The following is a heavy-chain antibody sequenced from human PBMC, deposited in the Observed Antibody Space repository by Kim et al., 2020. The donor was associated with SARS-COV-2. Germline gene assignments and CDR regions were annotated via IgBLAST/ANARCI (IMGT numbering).Heavy chain of an antibody. D-gene: IGHD3-9*01. CDR3: ARLGHDILTGYSGIHYGMDV. V-gene: IGHV1-46*01. CDR2: INPSGGST. J-gene: IGHJ6*02. Sequence: ASVKVSCKASGYTFTSYYMHWVRQAPGQGLEWMGIINPSGGSTSYAQKFQGRVTMTRDTSTSTVYMELSSLRSEDTAVYYCARLGHDILTGYSGIHYGMDVWGQGTTVTVSS. CDR1: GYTFTSYY.